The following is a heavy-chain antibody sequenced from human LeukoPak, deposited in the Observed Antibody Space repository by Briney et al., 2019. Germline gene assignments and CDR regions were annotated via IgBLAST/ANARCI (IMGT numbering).Heavy chain of an antibody. Sequence: GGSLRLSCAASGFTFSSYAMSWVRQAPGKGLEWVSAISGSGGSTYYADSVKGRFTISRDNSKNTLYLQMNSLRAEDTAAYYCAKAPGSSGYYSDYWGQGTLVTVSS. J-gene: IGHJ4*02. CDR3: AKAPGSSGYYSDY. CDR2: ISGSGGST. CDR1: GFTFSSYA. D-gene: IGHD3-22*01. V-gene: IGHV3-23*01.